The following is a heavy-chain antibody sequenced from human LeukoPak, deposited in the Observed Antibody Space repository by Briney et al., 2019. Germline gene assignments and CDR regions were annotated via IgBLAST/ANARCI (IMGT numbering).Heavy chain of an antibody. D-gene: IGHD6-6*01. Sequence: SETLSLTCTVSGGSISSGSYYWSWIRQPAGKGLEWIGRIYTSGSTNYNPSLKSRVTISVDTSKNQFSLKLSSVTAADTAVYYCARDHQYSSSFYYYYYMDVWGKGTTVTVSS. V-gene: IGHV4-61*02. CDR3: ARDHQYSSSFYYYYYMDV. J-gene: IGHJ6*03. CDR2: IYTSGST. CDR1: GGSISSGSYY.